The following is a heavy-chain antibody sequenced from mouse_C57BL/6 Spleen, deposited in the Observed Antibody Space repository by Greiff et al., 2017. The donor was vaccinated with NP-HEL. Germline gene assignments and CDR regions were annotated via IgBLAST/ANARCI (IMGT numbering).Heavy chain of an antibody. V-gene: IGHV5-17*01. Sequence: VQLVESGGGLVKPGGSLKLSCAASGFTFSDYGMHWVRQAPEKGLEWVAYISSGSSTIYYADTVKGRFTISRDNAKNTLFLQMTSLRSEDTAMYYCARDYGSSPAWFAYWGQGTLVTVSA. D-gene: IGHD1-1*01. CDR2: ISSGSSTI. J-gene: IGHJ3*01. CDR1: GFTFSDYG. CDR3: ARDYGSSPAWFAY.